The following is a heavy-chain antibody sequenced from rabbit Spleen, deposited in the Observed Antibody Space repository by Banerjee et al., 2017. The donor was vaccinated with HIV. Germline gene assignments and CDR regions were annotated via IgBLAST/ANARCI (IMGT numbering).Heavy chain of an antibody. V-gene: IGHV1S45*01. J-gene: IGHJ4*01. CDR3: ARDSGRWPNL. D-gene: IGHD1-1*01. CDR2: IYISIGST. Sequence: QEQLVESGGGLVQPEGSLTLTCTASGFSFSSNYYMCWVRQAPGKGLEWIACIYISIGSTWYASWAKGRFTISKTSSTTVTMQMTSLTAADTSTYFCARDSGRWPNLWGQGTLVTVS. CDR1: GFSFSSNYY.